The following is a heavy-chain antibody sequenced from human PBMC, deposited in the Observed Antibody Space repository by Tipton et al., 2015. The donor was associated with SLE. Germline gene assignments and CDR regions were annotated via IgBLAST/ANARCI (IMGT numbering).Heavy chain of an antibody. CDR2: VNHSGST. CDR1: GGSFSGYY. D-gene: IGHD3-3*01. V-gene: IGHV4-34*01. J-gene: IGHJ4*02. Sequence: TLSLTCAVCGGSFSGYYWSWIRQPPGKGLEWIGEVNHSGSTNYNPSLKSRVTIFVDTSKNQFSLKLSSVTAADTAVYYCARGWDYDFWSGYADYWGQGTLVTVSS. CDR3: ARGWDYDFWSGYADY.